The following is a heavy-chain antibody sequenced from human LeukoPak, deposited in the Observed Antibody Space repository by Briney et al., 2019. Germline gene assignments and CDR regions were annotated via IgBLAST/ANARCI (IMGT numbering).Heavy chain of an antibody. CDR3: ARDDSWNDVGYYYGMDV. CDR2: INPNSGGT. V-gene: IGHV1-2*02. J-gene: IGHJ6*02. Sequence: ASVKVSCKASGYTFTGYYMHWVRQAPGQGLEWMGWINPNSGGTNYAQKFQGRVTMTRDTSISTAYMELSRLRSDDTAVYYCARDDSWNDVGYYYGMDVWGQGTTVTVSS. D-gene: IGHD1-1*01. CDR1: GYTFTGYY.